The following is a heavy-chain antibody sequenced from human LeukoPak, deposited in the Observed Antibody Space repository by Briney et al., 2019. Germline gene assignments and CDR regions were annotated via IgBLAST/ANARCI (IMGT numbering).Heavy chain of an antibody. V-gene: IGHV3-9*01. Sequence: GGSLRLSCAASGFTFDDYAMHWVRQAPGKGLEWVSGISWNSGSIGYADSVKGRFTISRDNAKNSLYLQMSSLRAEDTALYYCAKISRDGYNSLDYWGQGTLVTVSS. J-gene: IGHJ4*02. CDR3: AKISRDGYNSLDY. CDR1: GFTFDDYA. D-gene: IGHD5-24*01. CDR2: ISWNSGSI.